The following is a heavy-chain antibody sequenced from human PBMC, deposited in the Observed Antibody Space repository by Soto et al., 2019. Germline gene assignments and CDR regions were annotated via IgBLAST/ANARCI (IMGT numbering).Heavy chain of an antibody. Sequence: QVQLVQSGAEVKKPGSSVKVSCKASGGTLSSYTISWVRQAPGQGLEWMGRIIPILGIANYAQKFQGRVTITADKSTSTAYMELSSLRSEDTAVYYCEIRIRPDEYFQHWGQGTLVTVSS. D-gene: IGHD2-15*01. V-gene: IGHV1-69*02. CDR2: IIPILGIA. CDR3: EIRIRPDEYFQH. CDR1: GGTLSSYT. J-gene: IGHJ1*01.